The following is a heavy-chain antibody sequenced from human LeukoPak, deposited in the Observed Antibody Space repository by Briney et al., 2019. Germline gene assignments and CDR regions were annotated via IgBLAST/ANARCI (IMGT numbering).Heavy chain of an antibody. Sequence: GGSLRLSCAASGFTFSSYAMSWVRQAPGKGLEWVSAISGSGGGTYYADSVKGRFTISRDNSKNTLYLQMNSLRAEDTAVYYCAKDGGIAVAGDYWGQGTLVTVSS. CDR2: ISGSGGGT. CDR3: AKDGGIAVAGDY. J-gene: IGHJ4*02. D-gene: IGHD6-19*01. V-gene: IGHV3-23*01. CDR1: GFTFSSYA.